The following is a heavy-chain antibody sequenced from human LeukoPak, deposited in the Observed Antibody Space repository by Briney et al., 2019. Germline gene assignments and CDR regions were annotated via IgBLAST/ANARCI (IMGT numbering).Heavy chain of an antibody. Sequence: GGSLRLSCAASGFTFSSYAMYWVRQAPGKGLEWVALISYGGGDKYYAESMKGRITISRDNAENTLYLQMNNLRPDDTAFHFCVKEGVEYSYSYGDYWGQGTLVTVSS. CDR3: VKEGVEYSYSYGDY. D-gene: IGHD3-16*01. CDR1: GFTFSSYA. J-gene: IGHJ4*02. CDR2: ISYGGGDK. V-gene: IGHV3-30*18.